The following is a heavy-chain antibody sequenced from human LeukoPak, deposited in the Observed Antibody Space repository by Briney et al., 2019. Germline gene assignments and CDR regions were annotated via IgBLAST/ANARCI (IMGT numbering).Heavy chain of an antibody. V-gene: IGHV1-69*13. D-gene: IGHD3-10*01. CDR1: GGTFSSYA. CDR3: AGVRVTMVRGVIITFGAFDI. J-gene: IGHJ3*02. Sequence: SVKVSCKASGGTFSSYAISWVRQAPGQGLEWMGGIIPIFGTANYAQKFQGRVTITADESTSTAYMELSSLRSEDTAVYYCAGVRVTMVRGVIITFGAFDIWGQGAMVTVSS. CDR2: IIPIFGTA.